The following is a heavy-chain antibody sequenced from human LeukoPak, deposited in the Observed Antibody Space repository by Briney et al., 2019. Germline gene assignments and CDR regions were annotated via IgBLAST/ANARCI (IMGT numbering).Heavy chain of an antibody. J-gene: IGHJ4*02. Sequence: GGSLRLSCAASGFTFSSHWMNWVRQAPGKGLEWVANIKQGGDERNYVDSVKGRFTVSRDDAKSSLYLQMNSLRAEDTAIYYCARGPNYGSRTDYLDYWGQGTLVTVSS. D-gene: IGHD4-17*01. CDR1: GFTFSSHW. CDR3: ARGPNYGSRTDYLDY. V-gene: IGHV3-7*03. CDR2: IKQGGDER.